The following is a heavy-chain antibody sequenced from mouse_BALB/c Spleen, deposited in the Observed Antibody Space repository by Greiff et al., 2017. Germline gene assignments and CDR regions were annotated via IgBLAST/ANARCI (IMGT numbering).Heavy chain of an antibody. Sequence: VQLQQSGPELVKPGASVKMSCKASGYTFTSYVMHWVKQKPGQGLEWIGYINPYNDGTKYNEKFKGKATLTSDKSSSTAYMELSSLTSEDSAVYYCAREEEKNPIYYGYDGGDSFDYWGQGTTLTVSS. J-gene: IGHJ2*01. V-gene: IGHV1-14*01. D-gene: IGHD2-2*01. CDR1: GYTFTSYV. CDR2: INPYNDGT. CDR3: AREEEKNPIYYGYDGGDSFDY.